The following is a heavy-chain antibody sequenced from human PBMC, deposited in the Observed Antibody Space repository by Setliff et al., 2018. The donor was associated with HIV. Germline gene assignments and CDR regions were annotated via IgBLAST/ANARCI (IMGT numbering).Heavy chain of an antibody. CDR1: GGSFSGYY. V-gene: IGHV4-34*01. D-gene: IGHD2-8*02. CDR2: TNHSGST. Sequence: SETLSLTCAVFGGSFSGYYWSWIRQSPGKGLEWIGETNHSGSTAYNPSLKSRVTISVDTSKNQFSLKLNSVTAADTAVYYCTVYNTGSSKDHYWGQGTPVTVSS. J-gene: IGHJ4*02. CDR3: TVYNTGSSKDHY.